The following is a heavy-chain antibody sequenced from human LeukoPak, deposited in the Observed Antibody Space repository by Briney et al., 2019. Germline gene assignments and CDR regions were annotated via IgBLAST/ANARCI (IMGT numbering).Heavy chain of an antibody. CDR1: GFTFSSYE. CDR2: ISSSGSTI. V-gene: IGHV3-48*03. CDR3: ARDRSRIDAFDI. J-gene: IGHJ3*02. Sequence: GGSLRLSCAASGFTFSSYEMNWVRQAPGKGLEWVSYISSSGSTIYYADSVKGRFTISRDNAKNSLYLQMNSLRAEDTAVYYCARDRSRIDAFDIWGQGTMVTVSS. D-gene: IGHD2/OR15-2a*01.